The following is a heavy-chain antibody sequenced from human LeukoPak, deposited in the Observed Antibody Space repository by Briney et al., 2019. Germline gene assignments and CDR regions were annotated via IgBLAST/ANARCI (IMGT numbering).Heavy chain of an antibody. Sequence: ASVKVSCKASGYTFTSCDINWVRQATGQGLEWMGWINPNSGGTNYAQKFQGWVTMTRDTSISTAYMELSRLRSDDTAVYYCARAASSSLTSFDYWGQGTLVTVSS. CDR1: GYTFTSCD. D-gene: IGHD6-13*01. V-gene: IGHV1-2*04. CDR3: ARAASSSLTSFDY. J-gene: IGHJ4*02. CDR2: INPNSGGT.